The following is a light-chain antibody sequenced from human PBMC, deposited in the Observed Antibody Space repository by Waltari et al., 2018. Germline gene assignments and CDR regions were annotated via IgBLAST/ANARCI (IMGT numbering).Light chain of an antibody. CDR1: QSLVHSDGHTY. CDR3: MQGTHWPPFT. J-gene: IGKJ3*01. V-gene: IGKV2-30*02. CDR2: KVS. Sequence: DVVMTQSPLSLPVTLGQPASISCRSSQSLVHSDGHTYLNWLQQRPGQSPRRLIYKVSNRDSGVPDRFSGSGSGTDFTLKISGVEAEDVGVYYCMQGTHWPPFTFGPGTKVDIK.